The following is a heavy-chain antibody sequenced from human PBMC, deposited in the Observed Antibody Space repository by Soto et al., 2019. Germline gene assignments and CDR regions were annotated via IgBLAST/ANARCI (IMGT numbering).Heavy chain of an antibody. CDR2: ISYDGSNK. V-gene: IGHV3-30-3*01. J-gene: IGHJ6*03. Sequence: GGSLRLSCAASGFTFSSYAMHWVRQAPGKGLEWVAVISYDGSNKYYADSVKGRFTISRDNSKNSLYLHMNSLRAEVTAVYYCARVRDCSGSYYKTSFYYYMDVWGKGTTVTVSS. CDR3: ARVRDCSGSYYKTSFYYYMDV. CDR1: GFTFSSYA. D-gene: IGHD3-10*02.